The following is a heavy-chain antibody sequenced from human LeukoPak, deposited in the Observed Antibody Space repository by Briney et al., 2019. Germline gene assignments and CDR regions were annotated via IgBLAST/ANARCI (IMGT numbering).Heavy chain of an antibody. Sequence: SETLSLTCTVSGGSISSSSYYWGWIRQPPGKGLEWIGSIYYSGSTYYNPSLKSRVTISVDTSKNQFSLKLSSVTAADTAVYYCARHEDYGDYPGYSWFDPWGQGTLVTVSS. CDR3: ARHEDYGDYPGYSWFDP. J-gene: IGHJ5*02. CDR2: IYYSGST. CDR1: GGSISSSSYY. V-gene: IGHV4-39*01. D-gene: IGHD4-17*01.